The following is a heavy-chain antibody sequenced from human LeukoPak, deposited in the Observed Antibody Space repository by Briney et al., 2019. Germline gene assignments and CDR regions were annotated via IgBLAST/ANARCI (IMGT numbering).Heavy chain of an antibody. J-gene: IGHJ5*02. CDR1: GGSISTYY. V-gene: IGHV4-59*12. CDR3: AREAITGTRFDP. CDR2: VYYSGTT. Sequence: PSETLSLTCTVSGGSISTYYWSWIRQPPGKGLEWIGYVYYSGTTSYNPSLKSRVAISIDTSKKQFSLKLSSVTAADTAVYYCAREAITGTRFDPWGQGTLVTVSS. D-gene: IGHD1-20*01.